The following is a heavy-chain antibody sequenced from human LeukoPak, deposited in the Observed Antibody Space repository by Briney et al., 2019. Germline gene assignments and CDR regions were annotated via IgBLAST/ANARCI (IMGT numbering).Heavy chain of an antibody. Sequence: SQTLSLTCTVPGGSISSGSYYWSWIRQPAGKGLEWIGRIYTSGSTNYNPSLKSRVTISVDTSKNQFSLKLSSVTAADTAVYYRARGYYDFWSGSALYYYGMDVWGQGTTVTVSS. D-gene: IGHD3-3*01. CDR2: IYTSGST. J-gene: IGHJ6*02. V-gene: IGHV4-61*02. CDR1: GGSISSGSYY. CDR3: ARGYYDFWSGSALYYYGMDV.